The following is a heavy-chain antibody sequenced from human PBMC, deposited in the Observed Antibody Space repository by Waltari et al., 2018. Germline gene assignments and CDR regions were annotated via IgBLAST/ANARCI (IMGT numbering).Heavy chain of an antibody. V-gene: IGHV4-39*07. CDR2: IYYSGST. D-gene: IGHD5-12*01. CDR3: ARDLGEYSGYGYFDY. CDR1: GGSISSSSYY. Sequence: QLQLQESGPGLVKPSATLSLTCTVSGGSISSSSYYWGWIRQPPGKGLEWIGSIYYSGSTYYNPSLKSRVTISVDTSKNQFSLKLSSVTAADTAVYYCARDLGEYSGYGYFDYWGQGTLVTVSS. J-gene: IGHJ4*02.